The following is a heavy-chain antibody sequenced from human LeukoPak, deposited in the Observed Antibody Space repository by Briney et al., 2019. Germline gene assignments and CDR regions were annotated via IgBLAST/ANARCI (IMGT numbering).Heavy chain of an antibody. CDR2: ISSSSSYI. CDR3: ARDLSSSWYFPFDS. D-gene: IGHD6-13*01. V-gene: IGHV3-21*01. J-gene: IGHJ4*02. CDR1: GFTFTDYS. Sequence: KAGGSLRLSCAAFGFTFTDYSMNWVRQAPGKGLEWVSSISSSSSYIYYADSVKGRFTISRDNARNSLYLQMNSLRAEDTAVYYCARDLSSSWYFPFDSWGQGTLVTVSS.